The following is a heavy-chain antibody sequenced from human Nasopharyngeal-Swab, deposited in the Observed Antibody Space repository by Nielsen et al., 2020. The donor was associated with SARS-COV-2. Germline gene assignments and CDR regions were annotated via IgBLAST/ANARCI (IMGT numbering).Heavy chain of an antibody. V-gene: IGHV4-4*02. J-gene: IGHJ4*02. D-gene: IGHD1-1*01. Sequence: GSLRLSCAVSGGSTISDYWWTWVRQPPGRGLEWIGEVHHSKNANYNPSLKSRVTLLVDKSKNQFSLNLNSMTAADTAVYYCARGGNWQFDSWGQGILVTVSS. CDR3: ARGGNWQFDS. CDR1: GGSTISDYW. CDR2: VHHSKNA.